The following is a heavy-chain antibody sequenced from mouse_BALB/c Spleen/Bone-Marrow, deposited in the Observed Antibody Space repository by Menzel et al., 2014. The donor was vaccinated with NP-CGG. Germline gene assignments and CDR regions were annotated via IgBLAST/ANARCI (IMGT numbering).Heavy chain of an antibody. CDR2: IRSGGSYT. CDR3: TRGPFFYGSSYAMDY. Sequence: EVKLQESGGGLVKPGGSLKLSCAASGFTFSSYTMSWVRQTPEKRLEWVATIRSGGSYTYYPDSVKGRFTISRDNAKNILCLQMSSLKSEDTAMYYCTRGPFFYGSSYAMDYWGQGSSVTGSS. D-gene: IGHD1-1*01. J-gene: IGHJ4*01. CDR1: GFTFSSYT. V-gene: IGHV5-6-4*01.